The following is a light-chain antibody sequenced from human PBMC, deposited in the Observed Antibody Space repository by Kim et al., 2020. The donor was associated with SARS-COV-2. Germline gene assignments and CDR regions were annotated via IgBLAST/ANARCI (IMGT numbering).Light chain of an antibody. CDR1: LGVSGSY. CDR3: QHTET. Sequence: EIVLTQSPGTLSLSPGEGATLSCRASLGVSGSYLTWYQQKPGQAPRLLIYGASNRATGVPDRLSGSGSGTEFTLTISRLEPEDFAVYYCQHTETFGGGTKVDIK. CDR2: GAS. J-gene: IGKJ4*01. V-gene: IGKV3-20*01.